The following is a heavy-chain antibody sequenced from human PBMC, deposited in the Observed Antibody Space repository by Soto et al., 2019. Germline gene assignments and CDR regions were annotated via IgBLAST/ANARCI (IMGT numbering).Heavy chain of an antibody. V-gene: IGHV4-30-4*08. D-gene: IGHD2-21*02. Sequence: SETLSLTCTVSGGSINSDYCHWILKRQSPGKGLEWIGYIHHSGAILYNPSFKSRLAISVDTSKNQFSLHLSSVTDTDTAVYFCAREDDGGDSLDVWGQGTTVTVSS. CDR2: IHHSGAI. J-gene: IGHJ6*02. CDR3: AREDDGGDSLDV. CDR1: GGSINSDYCH.